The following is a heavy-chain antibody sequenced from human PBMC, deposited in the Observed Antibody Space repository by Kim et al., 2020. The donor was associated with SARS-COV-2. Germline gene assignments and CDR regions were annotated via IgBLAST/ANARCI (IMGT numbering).Heavy chain of an antibody. CDR1: GGSISSSSYY. CDR3: ESGSGSPANYYYYGMDV. V-gene: IGHV4-39*01. D-gene: IGHD3-10*01. CDR2: IYYSGST. J-gene: IGHJ6*02. Sequence: SETLSLTCTVSGGSISSSSYYWGWIRQPPGKGLEWIGSIYYSGSTYYNPSLKSRVTISVDTSKNQFSLKLSSVTAADTAVYYCESGSGSPANYYYYGMDVWGQGTTVTVSS.